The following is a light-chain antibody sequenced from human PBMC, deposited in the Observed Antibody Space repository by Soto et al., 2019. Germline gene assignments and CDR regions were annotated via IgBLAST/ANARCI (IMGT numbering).Light chain of an antibody. CDR3: QKSNIWPPVT. V-gene: IGKV3-11*01. J-gene: IGKJ5*01. CDR2: GAF. Sequence: EIVLQQSLATLSLSPGARAPLSGRDSPSVTNYLAWYQQKPGQPPRLLIYGAFNRAAGIPARFSGSGSGTDFTLTIRSLEPEDSAVYYCQKSNIWPPVTVGKGTRLAIK. CDR1: PSVTNY.